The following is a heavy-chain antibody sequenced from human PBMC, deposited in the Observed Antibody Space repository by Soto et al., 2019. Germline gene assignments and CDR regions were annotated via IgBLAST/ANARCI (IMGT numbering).Heavy chain of an antibody. J-gene: IGHJ6*02. D-gene: IGHD4-4*01. CDR1: GGTFSSYA. Sequence: SVKVSCKASGGTFSSYAISWVRQAPGQGLEWMGGIIPIFGTANYAQKFQGRVTTTADESTSTAYMELSSLRSEDTAVYYCARDRTTQNSYYYYGMDVWGQGTTVTVS. CDR3: ARDRTTQNSYYYYGMDV. CDR2: IIPIFGTA. V-gene: IGHV1-69*13.